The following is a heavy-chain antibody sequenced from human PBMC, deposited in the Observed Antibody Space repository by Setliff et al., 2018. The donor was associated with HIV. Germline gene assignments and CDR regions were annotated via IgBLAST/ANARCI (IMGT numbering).Heavy chain of an antibody. CDR1: GGSISNFY. CDR3: ASGEDSGTYGEPYDS. J-gene: IGHJ4*02. V-gene: IGHV4-4*09. D-gene: IGHD1-26*01. CDR2: IYTSGST. Sequence: SETLSLTCTVSGGSISNFYWSWIRQPPGKGLEWIGYIYTSGSTSYNPSLRSRVTISLDTSKNRFSLKLNSVTAADTAVYFCASGEDSGTYGEPYDSWGQGALVTVSS.